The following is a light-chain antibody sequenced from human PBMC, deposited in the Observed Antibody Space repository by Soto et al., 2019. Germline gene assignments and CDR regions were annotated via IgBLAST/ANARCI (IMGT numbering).Light chain of an antibody. Sequence: DIQMTQSPSTLSASVGDRVTITCRASQSINNWLAWYQQKPGKAPKLLIYKASILESGVPSRFSGNASGTEFALTISSLPPDDFAIYYCQQYNSYWTFGQGTKVEIK. CDR3: QQYNSYWT. CDR2: KAS. J-gene: IGKJ1*01. V-gene: IGKV1-5*03. CDR1: QSINNW.